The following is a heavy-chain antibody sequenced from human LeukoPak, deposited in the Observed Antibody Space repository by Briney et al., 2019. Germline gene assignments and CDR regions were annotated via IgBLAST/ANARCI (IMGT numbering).Heavy chain of an antibody. D-gene: IGHD3-10*01. Sequence: SETLSLTCTVSDGSISSSPYYWGWIRQPPGKGLEWVGSISYSGSTYYNPSLQSQVTVSVDTSKNQFSLKLNSVTAADTAVYYCARHSSRTYGPDYWGQGTLVTVSS. CDR2: ISYSGST. J-gene: IGHJ4*02. CDR1: DGSISSSPYY. CDR3: ARHSSRTYGPDY. V-gene: IGHV4-39*01.